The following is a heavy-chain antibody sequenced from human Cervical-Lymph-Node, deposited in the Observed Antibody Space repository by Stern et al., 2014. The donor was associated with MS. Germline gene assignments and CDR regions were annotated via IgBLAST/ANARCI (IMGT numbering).Heavy chain of an antibody. CDR1: GGSMNGYY. D-gene: IGHD2-8*02. CDR3: ARLQTVLNYYYGVDV. V-gene: IGHV4-59*08. CDR2: LYYIGTP. J-gene: IGHJ6*02. Sequence: QVQLQESGPGLATPSDTLSLTCTVSGGSMNGYYWSWIRQPPGKGLEWIGKLYYIGTPNYTPPLESGFTMSLDTPKNLFSLRWSSVTAADTAVYYCARLQTVLNYYYGVDVWGQGTTVIVSS.